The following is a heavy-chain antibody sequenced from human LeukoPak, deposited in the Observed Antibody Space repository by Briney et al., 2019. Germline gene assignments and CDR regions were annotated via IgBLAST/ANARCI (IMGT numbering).Heavy chain of an antibody. Sequence: GESLKISCKGSGYSFTTYCVGWVRQTPGKGLEWMGMIYPGDSDTRYSPSFEGQVTISADKSISTAYLQWSSLKASDTAMYYCERRYTSEASAYTLDSWGQGTLVTVSS. CDR1: GYSFTTYC. V-gene: IGHV5-51*01. CDR2: IYPGDSDT. D-gene: IGHD3-16*01. CDR3: ERRYTSEASAYTLDS. J-gene: IGHJ4*02.